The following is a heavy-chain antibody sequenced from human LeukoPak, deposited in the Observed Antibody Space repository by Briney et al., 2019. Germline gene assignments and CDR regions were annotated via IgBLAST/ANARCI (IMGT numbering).Heavy chain of an antibody. CDR1: GYTFTGYY. CDR3: ARSPHILAGENFDY. D-gene: IGHD3-9*01. V-gene: IGHV1-2*02. CDR2: INLNSGGT. J-gene: IGHJ4*02. Sequence: ASVKLSCKAAGYTFTGYYIHWGRRAPGHRGEGMGWINLNSGGTNNAQKFQDRVTMTRDTSITTASMELSRLRFDDTALYYCARSPHILAGENFDYWGQGTLVTVSS.